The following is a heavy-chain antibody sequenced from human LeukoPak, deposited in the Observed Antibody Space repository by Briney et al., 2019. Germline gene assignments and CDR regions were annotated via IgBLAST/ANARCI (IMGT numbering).Heavy chain of an antibody. D-gene: IGHD2-21*02. V-gene: IGHV3-23*01. CDR2: ISGSGGTT. CDR1: GFTYSSYA. Sequence: QPGGSLRLSCAASGFTYSSYAMSWVRQAPGKGLEWVSGISGSGGTTYYADSVKGRFTISRDNSKNTLYLQMNSLRAEDTAVFYCAKEVALVTPRRELDYWGQGTLVTVSS. J-gene: IGHJ4*02. CDR3: AKEVALVTPRRELDY.